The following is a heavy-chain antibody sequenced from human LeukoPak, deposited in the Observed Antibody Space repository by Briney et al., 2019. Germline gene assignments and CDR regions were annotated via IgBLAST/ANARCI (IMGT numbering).Heavy chain of an antibody. CDR1: GFTFSSYN. CDR3: ARGPAAGAFDI. J-gene: IGHJ3*02. D-gene: IGHD6-13*01. V-gene: IGHV3-21*01. Sequence: GGSLRLSCAVSGFTFSSYNMNWVRQAPGKGLEWVSSITSSSSYIYYADSVKGRFTISRDNAKNSLYLQMNSLRAEDTAVYYCARGPAAGAFDIWGQGTMVTVSS. CDR2: ITSSSSYI.